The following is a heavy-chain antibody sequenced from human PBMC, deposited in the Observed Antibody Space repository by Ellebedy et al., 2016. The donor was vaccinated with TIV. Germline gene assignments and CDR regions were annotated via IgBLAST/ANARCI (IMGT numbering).Heavy chain of an antibody. D-gene: IGHD3-10*01. CDR3: ARDKGVTMVRGVKRGTWYNP. CDR1: GGTFSSYA. CDR2: ISAYNGNT. J-gene: IGHJ5*02. Sequence: ASVKVSCXASGGTFSSYAISWVRQAPGQGLEWMGWISAYNGNTNYAQKLQGRVTMTTDTSTSTAYMELRSLRSDDTAVYYCARDKGVTMVRGVKRGTWYNPWGQGTLVTVSS. V-gene: IGHV1-18*01.